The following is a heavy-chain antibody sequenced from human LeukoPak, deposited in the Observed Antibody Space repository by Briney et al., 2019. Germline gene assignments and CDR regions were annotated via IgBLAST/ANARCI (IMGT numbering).Heavy chain of an antibody. CDR1: GFTFSSYE. CDR3: ARDNPDYYDSSGYYYGWFDP. V-gene: IGHV3-48*03. Sequence: HSGGSLRLSCAASGFTFSSYEMNWVRQAPGKGLEWVSYISSSGSTIYYADSVKGRFTISRDNAKNSLYLQMNSLRAEDTAVYYCARDNPDYYDSSGYYYGWFDPWGQGTLVTVPS. CDR2: ISSSGSTI. J-gene: IGHJ5*02. D-gene: IGHD3-22*01.